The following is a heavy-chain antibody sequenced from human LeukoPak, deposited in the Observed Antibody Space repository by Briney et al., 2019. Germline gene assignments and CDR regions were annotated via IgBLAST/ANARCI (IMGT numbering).Heavy chain of an antibody. CDR3: ARLDDVGGYYSDY. CDR2: IYYSGST. J-gene: IGHJ4*01. V-gene: IGHV4-39*01. Sequence: KPSETLSLTCTVSGGSISSSSYYWGWIPQPPGKGLEWIGNIYYSGSTYSNPSLKSRVTTSVDTSKNQFSLRRNSVTAADTAVYYCARLDDVGGYYSDYWGQGTLVTVSS. CDR1: GGSISSSSYY. D-gene: IGHD3-16*01.